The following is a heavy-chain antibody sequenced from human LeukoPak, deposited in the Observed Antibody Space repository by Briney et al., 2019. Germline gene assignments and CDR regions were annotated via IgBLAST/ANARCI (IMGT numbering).Heavy chain of an antibody. Sequence: ASVKVSCKASGYTFTSYYMHWVRQAPGQGLEWMGWINPNSGGTNYAQKFQGWVTMTRDTSISTAYMELSRLRSDDTAVYYCARSPGYSGYDYHLDYWGQGTLVTVSS. CDR3: ARSPGYSGYDYHLDY. CDR2: INPNSGGT. D-gene: IGHD5-12*01. J-gene: IGHJ4*02. V-gene: IGHV1-2*04. CDR1: GYTFTSYY.